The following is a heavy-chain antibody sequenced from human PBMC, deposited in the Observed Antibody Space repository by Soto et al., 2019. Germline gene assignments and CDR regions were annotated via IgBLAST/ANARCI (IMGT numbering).Heavy chain of an antibody. CDR3: ARGPGGIAAAGTSANCYYYYGMDV. Sequence: QVQLVQSGAEVKKPGASVKVSCKASGYTFTSYYMHWVRQAPGQGLEWMGIINPSGGSTSYAQKFQGRVTMTRATSTSTVDMELSSLRSEDTAVYYCARGPGGIAAAGTSANCYYYYGMDVWGQGTTVTVSS. D-gene: IGHD6-13*01. J-gene: IGHJ6*02. V-gene: IGHV1-46*01. CDR1: GYTFTSYY. CDR2: INPSGGST.